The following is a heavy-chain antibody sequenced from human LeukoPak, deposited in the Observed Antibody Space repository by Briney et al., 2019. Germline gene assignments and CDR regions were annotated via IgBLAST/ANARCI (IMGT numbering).Heavy chain of an antibody. Sequence: ASVKVSCKVSGYTLTELSMHWVRQVPGKGLEWMGGFDPEDGETIYAQKFQGRVTMTEDTSTDTAYMELSSLRSEDTAVYYCATVGYYYDSSGFTFDYWGQGTLVTVSS. D-gene: IGHD3-22*01. V-gene: IGHV1-24*01. CDR2: FDPEDGET. CDR3: ATVGYYYDSSGFTFDY. J-gene: IGHJ4*02. CDR1: GYTLTELS.